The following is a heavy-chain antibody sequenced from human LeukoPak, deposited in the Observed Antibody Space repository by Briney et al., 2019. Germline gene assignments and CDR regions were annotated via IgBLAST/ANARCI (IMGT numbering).Heavy chain of an antibody. CDR2: IYYSGST. CDR1: GGSIGSSSYY. V-gene: IGHV4-39*01. CDR3: ARQMITMVRGAPNWFDP. J-gene: IGHJ5*02. D-gene: IGHD3-10*01. Sequence: SETLSLTCTVSGGSIGSSSYYWGWIRQPPGKGLEWIGSIYYSGSTYYNPSLKSRVTISVDTSKNQFSLKLSSVTAADTAVYYCARQMITMVRGAPNWFDPWGQGTLVTVSS.